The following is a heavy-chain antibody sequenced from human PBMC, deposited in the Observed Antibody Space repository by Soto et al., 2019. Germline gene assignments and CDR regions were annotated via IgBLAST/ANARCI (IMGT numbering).Heavy chain of an antibody. D-gene: IGHD2-15*01. J-gene: IGHJ4*02. CDR3: AKAGAGYCSGGSCYSSLSSGFDY. CDR1: GFTFSSYA. CDR2: ISGSGGST. V-gene: IGHV3-23*01. Sequence: GGSLRLSCAASGFTFSSYAMSWVRQAPGKGLEWVSAISGSGGSTYYADSVKGRFTISRDNSKNTLYLQMNSLRAEDTAVYYCAKAGAGYCSGGSCYSSLSSGFDYWGQGTLVTVSS.